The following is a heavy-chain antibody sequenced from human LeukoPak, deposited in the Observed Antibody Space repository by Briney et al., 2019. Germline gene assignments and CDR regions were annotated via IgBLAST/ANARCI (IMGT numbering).Heavy chain of an antibody. V-gene: IGHV4-34*01. Sequence: SETLSLTCAVYGGSFSGYYWSWIRQPPGKGLEWIGEINHSGSTNYNPSLKSRVTISVDTSKNQFSLKLSSVTAAVTAVYYCARGSTDYGDPNFDYWGQGTLVTVSS. CDR2: INHSGST. CDR1: GGSFSGYY. CDR3: ARGSTDYGDPNFDY. J-gene: IGHJ4*02. D-gene: IGHD4-17*01.